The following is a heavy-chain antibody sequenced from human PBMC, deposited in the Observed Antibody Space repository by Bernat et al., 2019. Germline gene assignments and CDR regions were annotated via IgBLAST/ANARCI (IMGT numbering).Heavy chain of an antibody. CDR1: GFTFSSYA. V-gene: IGHV3-23*01. Sequence: EVQLLESGGGLVQPGGSLRLSCAASGFTFSSYAMSWVRQAPGKGLEWVSAISGSGGSTYYADSVKGRFTISRDNSKNTLYLQMNSLRAEDTAVYYCAKDTRVVVLLLPDAFDIWGQGTMVTVSS. J-gene: IGHJ3*02. CDR2: ISGSGGST. D-gene: IGHD3-22*01. CDR3: AKDTRVVVLLLPDAFDI.